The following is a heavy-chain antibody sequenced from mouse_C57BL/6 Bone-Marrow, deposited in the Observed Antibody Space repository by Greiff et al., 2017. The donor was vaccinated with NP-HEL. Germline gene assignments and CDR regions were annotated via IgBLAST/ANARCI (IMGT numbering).Heavy chain of an antibody. V-gene: IGHV5-9*01. CDR3: ARRNYGSSCWFAY. CDR2: ISGGGGNT. Sequence: EVQLVESGGGLVKPGGSLKLSCAASGFTFSSYTMSWVRQTPEKRLEWVATISGGGGNTYYPDSVKGRFTISRDNAKNTLYLQMSSLRSEDTALYYCARRNYGSSCWFAYWGQGTLVTVSA. D-gene: IGHD1-1*01. J-gene: IGHJ3*01. CDR1: GFTFSSYT.